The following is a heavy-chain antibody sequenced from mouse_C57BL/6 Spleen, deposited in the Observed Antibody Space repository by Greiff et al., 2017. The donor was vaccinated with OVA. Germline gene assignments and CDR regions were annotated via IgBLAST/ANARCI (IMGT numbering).Heavy chain of an antibody. CDR1: GYTFTDYE. J-gene: IGHJ2*01. CDR2: IDPETGGT. V-gene: IGHV1-15*01. Sequence: VQLQQSGAELVRPGASVTLSCKASGYTFTDYEMHWVKQTPVHGLEWIGAIDPETGGTAYNQKFKGKAILTADKSSSTAYMELRSLTSEDSAVYYCTRGSSGYSYFDYWGQGTTLTVSS. D-gene: IGHD3-2*02. CDR3: TRGSSGYSYFDY.